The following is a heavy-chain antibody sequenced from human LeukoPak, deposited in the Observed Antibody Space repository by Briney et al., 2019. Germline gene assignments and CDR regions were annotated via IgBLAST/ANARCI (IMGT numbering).Heavy chain of an antibody. Sequence: PGGSLRLSCAASGFTFSSYGMHWVRQAPGKGLEWVAVISYDGSNKYYADSVKGRFTISRDNSKNTLYLQMNSLRAEDTAVYYCAKATVLAYYGMDVWGQGTTVTVSS. V-gene: IGHV3-30*18. J-gene: IGHJ6*02. D-gene: IGHD4-11*01. CDR3: AKATVLAYYGMDV. CDR2: ISYDGSNK. CDR1: GFTFSSYG.